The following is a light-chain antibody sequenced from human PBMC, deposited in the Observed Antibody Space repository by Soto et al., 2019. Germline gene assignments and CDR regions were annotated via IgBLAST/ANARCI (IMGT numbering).Light chain of an antibody. Sequence: QSALTQPRSVSGSPGQSVTISCTGTSSDVGGYKYVSWYQQQPGKAPKLMIYDVSQRPSGVPDRFSGSKSGTAASLTISGRQAEDEADYYGGSSAGTYTSVFGGGTKVTVL. CDR1: SSDVGGYKY. V-gene: IGLV2-11*01. CDR3: GSSAGTYTSV. CDR2: DVS. J-gene: IGLJ3*02.